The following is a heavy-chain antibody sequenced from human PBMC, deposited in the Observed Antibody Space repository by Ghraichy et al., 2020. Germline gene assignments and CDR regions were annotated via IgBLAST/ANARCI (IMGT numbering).Heavy chain of an antibody. Sequence: ETLSLTCAVSGFTFSSYWMHWVRQGPGKGLVFVSRIDTDGSYTNYADSVKGRFTISRDNAKNTLYLQMNSLSAEDTAVYYCVRGTRDWRGIDYWGRGTLVTVSS. V-gene: IGHV3-74*01. CDR3: VRGTRDWRGIDY. CDR1: GFTFSSYW. J-gene: IGHJ4*02. D-gene: IGHD3-16*01. CDR2: IDTDGSYT.